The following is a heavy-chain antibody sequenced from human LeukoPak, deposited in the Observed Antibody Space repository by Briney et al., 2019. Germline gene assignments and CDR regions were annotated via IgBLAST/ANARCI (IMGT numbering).Heavy chain of an antibody. CDR2: MNSDGSNT. CDR3: VAASTHLDY. CDR1: GLTFSNHW. Sequence: GGSLRLSCTASGLTFSNHWKHWVRQAPGKGLVWVSGMNSDGSNTNYADSVKGRFTIATGDAKNTLYLQMNSLRAEDTAVYYCVAASTHLDYWGQGTPVTVSS. V-gene: IGHV3-74*01. D-gene: IGHD6-13*01. J-gene: IGHJ4*02.